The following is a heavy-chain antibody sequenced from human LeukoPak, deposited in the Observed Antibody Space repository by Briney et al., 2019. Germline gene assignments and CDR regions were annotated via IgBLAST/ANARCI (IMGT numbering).Heavy chain of an antibody. V-gene: IGHV3-9*01. CDR2: ISWNSGSI. Sequence: GGSLRLSCAASGFTFSSYWMSWVRQAPGKGLEWVSGISWNSGSIGYADSVKGRFTISRDNAKNSLYLQMNSLRAEDTALYYCAKACWADDAFDIWGQGTMVTVSS. J-gene: IGHJ3*02. D-gene: IGHD4/OR15-4a*01. CDR1: GFTFSSYW. CDR3: AKACWADDAFDI.